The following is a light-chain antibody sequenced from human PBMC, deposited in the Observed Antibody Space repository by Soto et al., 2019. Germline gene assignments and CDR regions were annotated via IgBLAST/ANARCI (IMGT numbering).Light chain of an antibody. CDR3: QQSYSTLEWT. Sequence: DIQMTQPPSSLSASVGDRVTITCRASQSISSYLNWYQQKPGKAPKLLIYAASSLQSGVPSRFSGSGSGTDFTLTSSSLQPEDFATYYCQQSYSTLEWTFGQGTKVEIK. CDR1: QSISSY. J-gene: IGKJ1*01. CDR2: AAS. V-gene: IGKV1-39*01.